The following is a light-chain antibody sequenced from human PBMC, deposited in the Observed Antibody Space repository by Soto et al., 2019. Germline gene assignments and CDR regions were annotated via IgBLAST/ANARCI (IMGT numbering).Light chain of an antibody. Sequence: DIQMTQSPSTLSASIGDRVTITCRASQSISSWLAWYQQKPGKAPNLLIYKASTLESGVPSRFSGSGSGTEFTLTVSSLQPDDFATYHCQQYSSYLITFGGGSNVDI. J-gene: IGKJ4*01. V-gene: IGKV1-5*03. CDR3: QQYSSYLIT. CDR2: KAS. CDR1: QSISSW.